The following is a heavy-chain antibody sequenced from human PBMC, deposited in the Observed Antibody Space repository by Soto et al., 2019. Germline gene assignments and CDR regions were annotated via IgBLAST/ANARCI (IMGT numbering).Heavy chain of an antibody. CDR1: GLKFNYYA. CDR3: VADSSYGRHWVSHFDQ. Sequence: EVQLVESGGGLVQPGGSLRLSCAASGLKFNYYAMKWVRQVPGKGLEWVSSISATSAKIDYADSVKGRFTISRDNARNSLYLQMNSLRDEDTAVYHCVADSSYGRHWVSHFDQWGRGTLVTVSS. V-gene: IGHV3-48*02. CDR2: ISATSAKI. D-gene: IGHD3-16*01. J-gene: IGHJ4*02.